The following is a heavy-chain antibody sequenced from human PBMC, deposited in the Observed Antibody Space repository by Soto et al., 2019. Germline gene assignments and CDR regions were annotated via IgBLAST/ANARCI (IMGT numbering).Heavy chain of an antibody. Sequence: QVQLQESGPGLVKPSETLSLTCTVSGGSVSSGSYYWSWIRQPPGQGLEWIGYIYYSGSTNYNPSLTSRVTISVDTSKTQCSLKLSSVTDADTAVYYCARWPHLQCELLHDSFDIWGQGTMVTVAS. D-gene: IGHD1-26*01. CDR1: GGSVSSGSYY. J-gene: IGHJ3*02. CDR3: ARWPHLQCELLHDSFDI. V-gene: IGHV4-61*01. CDR2: IYYSGST.